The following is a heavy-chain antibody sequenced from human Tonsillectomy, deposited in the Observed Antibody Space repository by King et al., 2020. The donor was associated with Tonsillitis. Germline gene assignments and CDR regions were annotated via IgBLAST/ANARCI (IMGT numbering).Heavy chain of an antibody. CDR2: INTNTGNP. D-gene: IGHD5-24*01. J-gene: IGHJ5*02. Sequence: AQLVQSGSELKKPGASVKVSCKASGYTFTNYAINWVRQAPGQGLEWMGWINTNTGNPTYAQAFTGRLVFSLDTSVTTAYLEIFSLKAEDTAVYYCARTDRDGYNFHWFDPWGXGTRVTVSS. CDR1: GYTFTNYA. CDR3: ARTDRDGYNFHWFDP. V-gene: IGHV7-4-1*01.